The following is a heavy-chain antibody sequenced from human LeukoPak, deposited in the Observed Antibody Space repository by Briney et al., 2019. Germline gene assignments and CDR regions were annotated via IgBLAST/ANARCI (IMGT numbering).Heavy chain of an antibody. CDR3: ARGEVVAATAFDI. J-gene: IGHJ3*02. D-gene: IGHD2-15*01. CDR1: GGSISRYY. V-gene: IGHV4-59*01. CDR2: IYYSGST. Sequence: SETLSLTCTVSGGSISRYYWSWIRQPPGKGLEWIGYIYYSGSTNYNPSLKSRVTISVDTSKNQFSLKRSSVTAADTAVYYCARGEVVAATAFDIWGQGTMVTVSS.